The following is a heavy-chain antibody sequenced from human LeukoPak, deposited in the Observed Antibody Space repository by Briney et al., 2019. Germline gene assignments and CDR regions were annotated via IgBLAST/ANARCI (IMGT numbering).Heavy chain of an antibody. J-gene: IGHJ4*02. CDR1: GGSFSGHY. V-gene: IGHV4-34*01. CDR2: STHTGST. Sequence: SETLSLTCAVYGGSFSGHYWTWIRQAPGKGLEWIGESTHTGSTNYNPSLKSRVTISVDTSKNQFSLKLTSVSAADTAVYHCARGRTGAAALDFWGPGTLVTVSS. D-gene: IGHD2-2*01. CDR3: ARGRTGAAALDF.